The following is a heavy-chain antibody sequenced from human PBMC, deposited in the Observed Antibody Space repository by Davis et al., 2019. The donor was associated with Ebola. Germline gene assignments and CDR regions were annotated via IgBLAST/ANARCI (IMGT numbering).Heavy chain of an antibody. Sequence: GESLKISCSSSSFPFPHACMNWVRQAPGKGLEWVGRIKSKTDGGTIDYAAPVKGRFTISRDDSKNTLYLQMNSLKTEDTAVYYCTTGAVEMLDSWGQGTLVTVSS. J-gene: IGHJ4*02. CDR1: SFPFPHAC. CDR3: TTGAVEMLDS. CDR2: IKSKTDGGTI. D-gene: IGHD5-24*01. V-gene: IGHV3-15*07.